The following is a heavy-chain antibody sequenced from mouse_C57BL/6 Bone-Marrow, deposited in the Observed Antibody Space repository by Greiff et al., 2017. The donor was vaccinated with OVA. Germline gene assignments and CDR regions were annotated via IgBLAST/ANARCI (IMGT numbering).Heavy chain of an antibody. CDR1: GYTFTSYW. J-gene: IGHJ2*01. Sequence: VQLQQPGAELVKPGASVKMSCKASGYTFTSYWITWVKQRPGQGLEWIGDIYPGSGSTNYNEKFKSKATLTVDTSSSTAYMQLSSLTSEESAVYYCARYTTVVVPDYWGQGTTLTVSS. CDR3: ARYTTVVVPDY. V-gene: IGHV1-55*01. D-gene: IGHD1-1*01. CDR2: IYPGSGST.